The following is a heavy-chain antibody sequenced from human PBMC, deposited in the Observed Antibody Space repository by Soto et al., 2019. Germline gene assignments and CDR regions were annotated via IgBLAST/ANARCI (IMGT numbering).Heavy chain of an antibody. J-gene: IGHJ5*02. CDR3: ARSQYCSSTSCFRVLGFDP. CDR2: IYYSGSS. V-gene: IGHV4-59*01. Sequence: QVQLQESGPGLVKPSETLSLTCSVSGGFISDYYWSWIRQPPGKGLEWIGYIYYSGSSNYNPSLKSGVAMSVDMSMNQFSLKLRSVTAADTSVYYCARSQYCSSTSCFRVLGFDPWGQGTLVTVSS. CDR1: GGFISDYY. D-gene: IGHD2-2*01.